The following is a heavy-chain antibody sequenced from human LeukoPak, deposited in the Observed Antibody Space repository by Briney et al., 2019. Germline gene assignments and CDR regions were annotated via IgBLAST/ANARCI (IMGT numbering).Heavy chain of an antibody. D-gene: IGHD3-16*01. J-gene: IGHJ4*02. V-gene: IGHV3-23*01. CDR3: ANLREPLDY. CDR1: GFTVSSNY. CDR2: ISGSGGST. Sequence: PGGSLRLSCAASGFTVSSNYMSWVRQAPGKGLEWVSAISGSGGSTYYADSVKGRFTISRDNSKNTLYLQMNSLRAEDTAVYYCANLREPLDYWGQGTLVTVSS.